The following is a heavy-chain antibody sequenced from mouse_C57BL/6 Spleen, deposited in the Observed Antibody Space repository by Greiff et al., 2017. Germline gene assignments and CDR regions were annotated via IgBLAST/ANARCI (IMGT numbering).Heavy chain of an antibody. J-gene: IGHJ4*01. CDR1: GFTFSSYA. CDR3: TRDLPGSLYYAMDY. Sequence: EVMLVESGEGLVKPGGSLKLSCAASGFTFSSYAMSWVRQTPEKRLEWVAYISSGGDYIYYADTVKGRFTISRDNARNTLYLQMSSLKSEDTAMYYCTRDLPGSLYYAMDYWGQGTSVTVSS. CDR2: ISSGGDYI. V-gene: IGHV5-9-1*02. D-gene: IGHD1-1*01.